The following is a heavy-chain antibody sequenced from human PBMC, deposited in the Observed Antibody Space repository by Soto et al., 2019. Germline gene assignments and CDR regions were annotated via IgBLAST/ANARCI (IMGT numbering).Heavy chain of an antibody. CDR3: ANGAITTPLGP. D-gene: IGHD3-22*01. CDR2: ISGNGGST. Sequence: GGALRLSFAASGFTFSSYAMSWVRQAPGKGLEWVSAISGNGGSTYYTDSVKCWFTMSRTNSQHTLYLQMNTLRHEHTAVYYCANGAITTPLGPWGPGTLVTVSS. V-gene: IGHV3-23*01. J-gene: IGHJ5*02. CDR1: GFTFSSYA.